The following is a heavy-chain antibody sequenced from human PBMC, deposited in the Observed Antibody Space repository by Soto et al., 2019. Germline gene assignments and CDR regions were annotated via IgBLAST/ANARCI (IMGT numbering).Heavy chain of an antibody. J-gene: IGHJ6*03. V-gene: IGHV1-18*01. Sequence: QDQLVQSGVEVKKPGASVKVSCKASGYSFTNYGITWVRQAPGQGFEWMGWISAYNGNTNYAQKFQGRVTMTTDASTSTAYLELRSLRSDDTAVYYCARDSGVAHQVANNNHYYYDMDVWGKGTTVTVSS. CDR3: ARDSGVAHQVANNNHYYYDMDV. CDR1: GYSFTNYG. D-gene: IGHD5-12*01. CDR2: ISAYNGNT.